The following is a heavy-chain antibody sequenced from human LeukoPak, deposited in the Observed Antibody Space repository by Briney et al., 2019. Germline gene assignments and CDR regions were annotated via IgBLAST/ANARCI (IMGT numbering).Heavy chain of an antibody. CDR2: INSDGSDT. J-gene: IGHJ3*02. Sequence: GGSLRLSCAASGFTFNSYWFHWVRQAPGKGLVRVSRINSDGSDTIYADSVKGRFTISRDNAKSTVYLQMNSLKAEDTAVYYCARGGYHHGFDIWGQGTMVTVSS. CDR3: ARGGYHHGFDI. D-gene: IGHD2-15*01. V-gene: IGHV3-74*01. CDR1: GFTFNSYW.